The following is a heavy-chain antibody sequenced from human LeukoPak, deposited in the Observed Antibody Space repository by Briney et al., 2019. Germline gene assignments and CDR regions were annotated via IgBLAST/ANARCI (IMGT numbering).Heavy chain of an antibody. CDR3: AKDILKQLWLLGLPRGSYGMDV. D-gene: IGHD5-18*01. CDR2: ISWDGGNT. CDR1: GFTFDDYA. Sequence: GGSLRLSCGASGFTFDDYAMHWVRQAPGKGLEWVSLISWDGGNTYYADSVKGRFTISRDNSKNSLYLQMNSLRTEDTALYYCAKDILKQLWLLGLPRGSYGMDVWGQGTTVTVSS. J-gene: IGHJ6*02. V-gene: IGHV3-43*02.